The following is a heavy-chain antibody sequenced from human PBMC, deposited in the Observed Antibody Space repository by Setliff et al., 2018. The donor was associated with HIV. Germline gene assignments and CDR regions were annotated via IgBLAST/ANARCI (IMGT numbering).Heavy chain of an antibody. CDR2: VYNSGTT. J-gene: IGHJ4*02. D-gene: IGHD3-22*01. CDR3: GGNGYYSIDY. V-gene: IGHV4-59*11. CDR1: GASSSSHY. Sequence: PSETLSLTCTVSGASSSSHYWSWIRQPPGKAPEWIGYVYNSGTTKYNPSLKSRVTISVDTSKNQFSLRVNSVTAADTAVYYCGGNGYYSIDYWGQGTLVTVSS.